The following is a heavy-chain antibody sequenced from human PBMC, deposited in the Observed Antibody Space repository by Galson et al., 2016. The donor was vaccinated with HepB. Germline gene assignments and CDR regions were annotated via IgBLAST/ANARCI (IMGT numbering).Heavy chain of an antibody. J-gene: IGHJ4*02. V-gene: IGHV3-7*01. CDR3: ARVSHLAGSGTYDY. CDR1: GFTFSVYW. Sequence: SLRLSCAASGFTFSVYWMTWVRQAPGKGLEWVANIKPDGSETYCVDSVKGRFTFSRDNAKNSLFLQMSSLRVDDTAVYQCARVSHLAGSGTYDYWGQGSLVTVSS. CDR2: IKPDGSET. D-gene: IGHD3-10*01.